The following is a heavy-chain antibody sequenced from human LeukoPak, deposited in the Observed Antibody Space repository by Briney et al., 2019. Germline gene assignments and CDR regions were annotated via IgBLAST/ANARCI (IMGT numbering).Heavy chain of an antibody. D-gene: IGHD6-13*01. CDR1: GFTFTSSA. J-gene: IGHJ6*02. V-gene: IGHV1-58*02. CDR2: IVVGSGNT. CDR3: AVPRIAAAGTPRKTTNYYYGMDV. Sequence: ASVKVSCKASGFTFTSSAMQWVRQARGQRLEWIGWIVVGSGNTNYAQKFQERVTITRDMSTSTAYMELSSLRSEDTAVYYCAVPRIAAAGTPRKTTNYYYGMDVWGQGTTVTVSS.